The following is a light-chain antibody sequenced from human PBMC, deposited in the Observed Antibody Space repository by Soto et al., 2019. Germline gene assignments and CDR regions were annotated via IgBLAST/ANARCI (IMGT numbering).Light chain of an antibody. CDR2: GAS. Sequence: EMVFTQDPCTRSLSPGGRATLACRASQSVSSSYLAWYQQKPGQAPRLLIYGASSRATGIPDRFSGSGSGTDFTLTISRLEPEDFAVHYCQQYGSSPETFGQGTKVDIK. V-gene: IGKV3-20*01. J-gene: IGKJ1*01. CDR1: QSVSSSY. CDR3: QQYGSSPET.